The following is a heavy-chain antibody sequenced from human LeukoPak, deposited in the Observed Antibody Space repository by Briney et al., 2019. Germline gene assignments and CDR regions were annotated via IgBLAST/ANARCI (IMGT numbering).Heavy chain of an antibody. CDR3: ASLMVAQDY. V-gene: IGHV4-59*01. D-gene: IGHD2-15*01. Sequence: SETLSLTCTVSGGSISSYYWNWIRQPPGKGLEWIGYIYNSGSTNNNPSLKSRVTISVDTSKKQFSLKLSSVTAADTAVYYCASLMVAQDYWGQGTLLTVSS. CDR2: IYNSGST. J-gene: IGHJ4*02. CDR1: GGSISSYY.